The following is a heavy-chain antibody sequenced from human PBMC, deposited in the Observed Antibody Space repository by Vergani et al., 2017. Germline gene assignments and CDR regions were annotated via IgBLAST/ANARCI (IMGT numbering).Heavy chain of an antibody. D-gene: IGHD6-25*01. CDR2: ISVYNGET. CDR1: GYTFRNYG. CDR3: ARVDTQVPATSHFCYMGV. J-gene: IGHJ6*03. Sequence: QVQLVQSGAEVKKPGASVKVSCEGSGYTFRNYGISWVRQAPGEGLEWLGWISVYNGETKFAQKFQGRVTLTRDTSTDTAYMEMGSLRSDDTAVYYCARVDTQVPATSHFCYMGVWGKGTTVVVSS. V-gene: IGHV1-18*04.